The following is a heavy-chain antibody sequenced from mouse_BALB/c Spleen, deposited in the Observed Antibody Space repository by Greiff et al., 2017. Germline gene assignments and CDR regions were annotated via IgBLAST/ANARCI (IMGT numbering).Heavy chain of an antibody. Sequence: EVKVVESGGGLVQPGGSRKLSCAASGFTFSSFGMHWVRQAPEKGLEWVAYISSGSSTIYYADTVKGRFTISRDNPKNTLFLQMTSLRSEDTAMYYCARGVYDGYYYFDYWGQGTTLTVSS. V-gene: IGHV5-17*02. CDR3: ARGVYDGYYYFDY. J-gene: IGHJ2*01. CDR1: GFTFSSFG. CDR2: ISSGSSTI. D-gene: IGHD2-3*01.